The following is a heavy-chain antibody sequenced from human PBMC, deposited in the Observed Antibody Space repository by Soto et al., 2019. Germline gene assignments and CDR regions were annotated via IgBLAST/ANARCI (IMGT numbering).Heavy chain of an antibody. CDR3: AREPDSRDGYKCDY. D-gene: IGHD5-12*01. J-gene: IGHJ4*02. Sequence: SVKVSCKASGGTFSSYTISWVRQAPGQGLEWMGRIIPILGIANYAQKFQGRVTITADKSTSTAYMELSSLRSEDTAVYYCAREPDSRDGYKCDYWGQGTLVTVSS. V-gene: IGHV1-69*04. CDR1: GGTFSSYT. CDR2: IIPILGIA.